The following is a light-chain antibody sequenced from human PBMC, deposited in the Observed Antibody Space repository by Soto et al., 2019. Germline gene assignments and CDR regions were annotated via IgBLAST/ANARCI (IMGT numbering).Light chain of an antibody. CDR2: DAS. CDR1: QNIRNW. J-gene: IGKJ1*01. CDR3: QQYDDDSAWT. V-gene: IGKV1-5*01. Sequence: DIQMTQSPSTLSASVGESVTITCRASQNIRNWLAWYQQKPVKAPNPLIYDASSLKSGVPARFSGSGSGTEFTLTISSLQPDDFATYYCQQYDDDSAWTFGQGTKV.